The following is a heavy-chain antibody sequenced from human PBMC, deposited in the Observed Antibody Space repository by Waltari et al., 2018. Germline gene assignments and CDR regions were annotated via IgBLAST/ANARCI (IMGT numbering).Heavy chain of an antibody. V-gene: IGHV3-7*01. CDR1: GFTFGTYW. J-gene: IGHJ3*02. D-gene: IGHD4-17*01. CDR3: ARDYNYGSDSTWYDAFDI. CDR2: IRKDGSQV. Sequence: EVQLVESGGGLVQPGGSLRLSCAASGFTFGTYWMTWVRQAPGKGVGGVAKIRKDGSQVQFVDSVKGRFTISRDNAKNSLFLQMNSLRAEDTAVYYCARDYNYGSDSTWYDAFDIWGQGTQVTVSS.